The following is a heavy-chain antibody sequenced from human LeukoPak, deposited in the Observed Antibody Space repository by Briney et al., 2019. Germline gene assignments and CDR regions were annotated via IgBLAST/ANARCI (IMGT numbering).Heavy chain of an antibody. V-gene: IGHV1-18*01. CDR3: ARVDTVNYYYYMDV. Sequence: ASVKVSCKASGYTFTTYGISWVRQAPGHGLEWMGWISTFNGHTNYAQSRQDRVTMTTDTSTSTVYMELSSLISDDTAVYYCARVDTVNYYYYMDVWGKGTPVTVSS. CDR2: ISTFNGHT. D-gene: IGHD5-18*01. J-gene: IGHJ6*03. CDR1: GYTFTTYG.